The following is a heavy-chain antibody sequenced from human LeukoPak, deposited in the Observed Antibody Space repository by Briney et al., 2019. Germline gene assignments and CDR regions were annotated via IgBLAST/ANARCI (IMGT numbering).Heavy chain of an antibody. CDR1: GFTFSSYA. CDR3: ARGRGVATTTPYFDY. CDR2: ISYDGSNK. D-gene: IGHD5-12*01. V-gene: IGHV3-30-3*01. J-gene: IGHJ4*02. Sequence: QTGGSLRLSCAASGFTFSSYAMHWVRQAPGKGLEWVAVISYDGSNKYYADSVKGRFTISRDNSKNTLYLQMNSLRAEDTAVYYCARGRGVATTTPYFDYWGQGTLVTASS.